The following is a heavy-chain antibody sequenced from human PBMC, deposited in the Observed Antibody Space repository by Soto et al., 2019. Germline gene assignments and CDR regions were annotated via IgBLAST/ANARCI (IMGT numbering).Heavy chain of an antibody. D-gene: IGHD3-9*01. CDR1: GFIFSGYG. CDR3: AKDILRDQLDWGMDV. V-gene: IGHV3-30*18. CDR2: ISNDGRRK. Sequence: QVQLVESGGGVVQPGGSLRLSCSGSGFIFSGYGMHWVRQPPGKGLEWVAVISNDGRRKYYEDSVKGRFTVSRDNSQNTVYLEMNSLRVEDSAIYYCAKDILRDQLDWGMDVWGQGTTVTVSS. J-gene: IGHJ6*02.